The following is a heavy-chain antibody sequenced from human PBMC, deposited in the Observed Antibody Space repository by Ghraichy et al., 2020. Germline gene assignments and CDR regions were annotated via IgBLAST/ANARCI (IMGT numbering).Heavy chain of an antibody. Sequence: GGSLRLSCAASGFTFSNAWMSWVRQAPGKGLEWVGRIKSKTDGGTTDYAAPVKGRFTISRDDSKNTLYLQMNSLKTEDTAVYYCTTDSIRGTFIDAQEDWGQGTLVTVSS. J-gene: IGHJ4*02. CDR3: TTDSIRGTFIDAQED. CDR2: IKSKTDGGTT. CDR1: GFTFSNAW. V-gene: IGHV3-15*01. D-gene: IGHD3-16*01.